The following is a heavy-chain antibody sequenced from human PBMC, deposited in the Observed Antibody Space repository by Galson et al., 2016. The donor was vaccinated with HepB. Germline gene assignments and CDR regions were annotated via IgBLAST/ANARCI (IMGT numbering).Heavy chain of an antibody. CDR3: AKEATATTGAKTKRVWYFDL. CDR2: ISSYSSTT. J-gene: IGHJ2*01. V-gene: IGHV3-48*02. CDR1: GFTFSLYS. D-gene: IGHD1-7*01. Sequence: SLRLSCAASGFTFSLYSMNWVRQAPGKGLEWVSYISSYSSTTHYADSVKGRFTISRDNAKNSLYLQMNSLRDEDTAVCYCAKEATATTGAKTKRVWYFDLWGRGTLVTVSS.